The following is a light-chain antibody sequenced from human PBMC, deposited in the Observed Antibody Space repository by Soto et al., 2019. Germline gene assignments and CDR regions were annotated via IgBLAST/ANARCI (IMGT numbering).Light chain of an antibody. Sequence: EVVMTQSPATLSVSTGERATLSCRATRSVNNFVAWYQQKPCQAPSLLISDASNRATGIPDRFSGSGSGTEFTLTISSLEPEDAAVYYCQQRSNWPPITFGQRTRLEI. CDR1: RSVNNF. CDR3: QQRSNWPPIT. J-gene: IGKJ5*01. CDR2: DAS. V-gene: IGKV3-11*01.